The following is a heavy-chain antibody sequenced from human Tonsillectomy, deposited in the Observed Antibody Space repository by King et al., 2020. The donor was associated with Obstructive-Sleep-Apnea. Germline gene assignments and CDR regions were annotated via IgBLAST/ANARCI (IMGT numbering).Heavy chain of an antibody. Sequence: VQLVESGGGLVQPGGSLRLSCAASGFTFSSYWMSWVRQPPGKGLEGVDNIKQDGSERYYVDSVKGRFTISRDNAQSSLYLQVNSLRADETAVYYCAGGSGWLHDSWGQGTLVTVSS. CDR1: GFTFSSYW. CDR3: AGGSGWLHDS. J-gene: IGHJ4*02. CDR2: IKQDGSER. D-gene: IGHD6-19*01. V-gene: IGHV3-7*04.